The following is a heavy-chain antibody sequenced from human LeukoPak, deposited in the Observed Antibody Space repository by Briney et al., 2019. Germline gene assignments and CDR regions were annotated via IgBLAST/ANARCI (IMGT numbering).Heavy chain of an antibody. V-gene: IGHV4-59*01. Sequence: PSETLSLTCTVSGGSINDASCNWIRKPPGQGLEWIGYIYHSGGTNYNPSLKSRVTISLDTSKNQFSLKLSSVTAADTAVYYCARVGTYYRSLDSWGQGTLVTVSS. CDR1: GGSINDAS. J-gene: IGHJ4*02. CDR3: ARVGTYYRSLDS. CDR2: IYHSGGT. D-gene: IGHD3-10*01.